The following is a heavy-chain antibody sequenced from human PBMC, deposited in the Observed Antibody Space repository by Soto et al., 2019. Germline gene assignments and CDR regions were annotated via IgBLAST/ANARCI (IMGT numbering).Heavy chain of an antibody. CDR2: ISSSSSTI. V-gene: IGHV3-48*02. J-gene: IGHJ4*02. CDR3: ARSRPYYDFWSGSPGLDY. Sequence: GGSLRLSCAASGFTFSSYSMNWVRQAPGKGLEWVSYISSSSSTIYYADSVKGRFTISRDNAKNSLYLQMNSLRDEDTAVYYCARSRPYYDFWSGSPGLDYWGQGSLVTVYS. CDR1: GFTFSSYS. D-gene: IGHD3-3*01.